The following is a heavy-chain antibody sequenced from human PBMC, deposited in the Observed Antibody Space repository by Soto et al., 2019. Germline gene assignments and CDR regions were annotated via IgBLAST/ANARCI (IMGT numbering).Heavy chain of an antibody. V-gene: IGHV1-18*04. D-gene: IGHD2-21*01. CDR3: SIDSGDECESGGD. J-gene: IGHJ4*02. Sequence: QIQLVQSGLEVKKPGASVIVSCQTSGYTFTRYGINWVRQAPVQGLEWMGWINSNHGKRNYAEKFQGRITMNTITSTSTGYMELRGLKSDATAVYYCSIDSGDECESGGDWGQGTRVTVSS. CDR1: GYTFTRYG. CDR2: INSNHGKR.